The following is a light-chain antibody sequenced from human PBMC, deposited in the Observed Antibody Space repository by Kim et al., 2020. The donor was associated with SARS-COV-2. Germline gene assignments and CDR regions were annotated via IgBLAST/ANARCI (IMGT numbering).Light chain of an antibody. CDR2: TNN. J-gene: IGLJ2*01. CDR3: AAWDDSLNGVV. CDR1: SSNIGSNP. Sequence: VLTQPPSASGTPGQRVTISCSGSSSNIGSNPVNWYQQFPGTAPKLLIYTNNQWPSGVPDRFSGSKSGTSASLAISGLQSEDEADYYCAAWDDSLNGVVFGGGTQLTV. V-gene: IGLV1-44*01.